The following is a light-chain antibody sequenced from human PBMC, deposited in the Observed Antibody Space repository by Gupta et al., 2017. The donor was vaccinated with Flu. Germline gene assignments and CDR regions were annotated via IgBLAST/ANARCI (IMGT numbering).Light chain of an antibody. J-gene: IGLJ1*01. Sequence: AAVLVIYNKNKRPSGIPDRFSGSSSGNTASLTITGAQAEDEGDYYCNSRDSSANHPGLFGTGTKVSVL. V-gene: IGLV3-19*01. CDR2: NKN. CDR3: NSRDSSANHPGL.